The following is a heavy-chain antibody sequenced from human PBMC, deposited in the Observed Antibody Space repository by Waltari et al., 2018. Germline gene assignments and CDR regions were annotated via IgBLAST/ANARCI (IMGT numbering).Heavy chain of an antibody. D-gene: IGHD5-12*01. J-gene: IGHJ3*01. CDR2: VSYSGTT. V-gene: IGHV4-39*01. CDR3: ATYIGASVGTAAFDV. Sequence: QLQLQVSGPRLARPSDTLSTPFRGFGVSITRNRHDWPWIRPSPGQGLACIGTVSYSGTTYISPSLKSRVAVSRDTSKNQVSLILGSVTAADMAVYYCATYIGASVGTAAFDVWGQGTMVTVSS. CDR1: GVSITRNRHD.